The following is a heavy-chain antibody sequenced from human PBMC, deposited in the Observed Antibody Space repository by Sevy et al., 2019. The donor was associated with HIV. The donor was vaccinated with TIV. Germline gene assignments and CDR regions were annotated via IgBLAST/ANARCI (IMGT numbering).Heavy chain of an antibody. CDR2: ITNSGTTK. V-gene: IGHV3-48*03. J-gene: IGHJ4*02. CDR1: GFPFSSYE. CDR3: ARDLPPSATTVAHFDC. Sequence: GGSLRLSCTASGFPFSSYEMNWVRQAPGKGLEWVSYITNSGTTKYYSDSVRGRFTISRDNARNSLHLQMNSLRAEDTAVYYCARDLPPSATTVAHFDCWGQVTLVTVSS. D-gene: IGHD4-17*01.